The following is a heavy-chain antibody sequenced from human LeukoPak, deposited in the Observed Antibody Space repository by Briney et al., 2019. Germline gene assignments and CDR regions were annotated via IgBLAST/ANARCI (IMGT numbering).Heavy chain of an antibody. CDR3: ARDLSAVPYYYDSSGYYFDY. D-gene: IGHD3-22*01. V-gene: IGHV4-39*07. CDR2: IYYSGST. J-gene: IGHJ4*02. Sequence: SETLSLTCTVSGGSISSSSYYWGWIRQPPGKGLEWIGSIYYSGSTYYNPSLKSRLTISVDTSKNQFSLKLSSVTAADTAVHYCARDLSAVPYYYDSSGYYFDYWGQGTLVTVSS. CDR1: GGSISSSSYY.